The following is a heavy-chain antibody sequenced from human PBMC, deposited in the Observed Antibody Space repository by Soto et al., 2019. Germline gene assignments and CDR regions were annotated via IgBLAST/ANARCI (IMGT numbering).Heavy chain of an antibody. CDR2: IKQDGSAE. D-gene: IGHD6-25*01. Sequence: PGGSLRLSCSTSGFTFTTYYMSWVRQAPGKGLEWVANIKQDGSAETYLDSVKGRFTISRDNAKNSLYLQMNSLRVEDTAVYYCVREDRAAETPYNWFGTWGQGALVTVSS. CDR1: GFTFTTYY. J-gene: IGHJ5*02. V-gene: IGHV3-7*01. CDR3: VREDRAAETPYNWFGT.